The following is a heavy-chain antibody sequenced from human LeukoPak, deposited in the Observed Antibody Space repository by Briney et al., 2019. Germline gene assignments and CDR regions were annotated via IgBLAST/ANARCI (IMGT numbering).Heavy chain of an antibody. V-gene: IGHV3-23*01. Sequence: PGGSLRLSCAASGFTFSSYAMSWVRQAPGKGLEWVSAISGSGGSTYYADSVKGRFTISRDNSKNTLYLQMNSLRAEDTAVYYCAKDPTNIAVAPWYFDYWGQGTLVTVSS. CDR1: GFTFSSYA. D-gene: IGHD6-19*01. J-gene: IGHJ4*02. CDR2: ISGSGGST. CDR3: AKDPTNIAVAPWYFDY.